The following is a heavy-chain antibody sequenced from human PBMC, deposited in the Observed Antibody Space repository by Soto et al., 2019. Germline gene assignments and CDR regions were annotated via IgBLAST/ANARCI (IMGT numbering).Heavy chain of an antibody. Sequence: GGSLRLSCAASGFSFRSYAMGWVRQAPGKELAWVSSISAGGDGTYYADSVKGRFTISRDNSKNTLYLQMDSLRAEDTAVYYCAKQRAGYGSGSDTFYFDFWGQGTLVTVSS. CDR2: ISAGGDGT. CDR3: AKQRAGYGSGSDTFYFDF. D-gene: IGHD3-10*01. J-gene: IGHJ4*02. CDR1: GFSFRSYA. V-gene: IGHV3-23*01.